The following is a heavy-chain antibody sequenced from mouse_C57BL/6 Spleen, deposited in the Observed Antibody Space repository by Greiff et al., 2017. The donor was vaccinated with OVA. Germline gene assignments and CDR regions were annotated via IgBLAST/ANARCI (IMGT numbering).Heavy chain of an antibody. Sequence: QVQLQQSGAELVRPGASVTLSCKASGYTFTDYEMHWVKQTPVHGLEWIGAIDPETGGTAYNQKFKGKATLTADKSSSTAYMQLSSLTSEDSAVYFCARTRAGNYVFYYFDYWGQGTTLTVSS. CDR1: GYTFTDYE. CDR2: IDPETGGT. J-gene: IGHJ2*01. V-gene: IGHV1-15*01. CDR3: ARTRAGNYVFYYFDY. D-gene: IGHD2-1*01.